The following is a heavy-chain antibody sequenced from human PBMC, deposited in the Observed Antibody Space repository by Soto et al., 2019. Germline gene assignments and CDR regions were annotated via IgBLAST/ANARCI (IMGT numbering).Heavy chain of an antibody. CDR1: GGTFSNYA. Sequence: ASVKVSCKASGGTFSNYAISWVRQAPGQGLEWMGWINAGNGDTKYSQKFQGRVTITRDTSASTAYMELSSLRSEDTAVFFCARAVAVPADFDYWGQGTLVTVSS. J-gene: IGHJ4*02. CDR3: ARAVAVPADFDY. D-gene: IGHD6-19*01. CDR2: INAGNGDT. V-gene: IGHV1-3*01.